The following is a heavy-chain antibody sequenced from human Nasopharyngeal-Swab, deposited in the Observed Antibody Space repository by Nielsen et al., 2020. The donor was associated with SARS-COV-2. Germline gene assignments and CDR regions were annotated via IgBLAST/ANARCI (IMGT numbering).Heavy chain of an antibody. CDR1: GFTFSSYA. CDR2: ISGSDGST. Sequence: GESLKISCAASGFTFSSYAMSWVRQAPGKGLEWVSAISGSDGSTYYADSVKGRFTISRDNSKNTLYLQMNSLRAEDTAVYYCAKDNAVVVAATLDYWGQGTLVTVSS. D-gene: IGHD2-15*01. V-gene: IGHV3-23*01. J-gene: IGHJ4*02. CDR3: AKDNAVVVAATLDY.